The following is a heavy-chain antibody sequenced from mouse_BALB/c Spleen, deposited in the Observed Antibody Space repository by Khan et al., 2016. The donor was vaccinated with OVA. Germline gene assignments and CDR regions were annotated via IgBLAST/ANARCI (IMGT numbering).Heavy chain of an antibody. CDR3: ARCPYFSGIGYSDY. J-gene: IGHJ2*01. D-gene: IGHD1-1*01. CDR1: GFTFSSYV. V-gene: IGHV5-6-5*01. CDR2: ISSGGYT. Sequence: EVELVESGGGLVRPGGSLNLSCEASGFTFSSYVMSWVRQTPEKRLEWVASISSGGYTYYPDSVKDRFTISRDDDTDLLHLQLSSLRSEDTAMYYFARCPYFSGIGYSDYWGQGTTLTVSS.